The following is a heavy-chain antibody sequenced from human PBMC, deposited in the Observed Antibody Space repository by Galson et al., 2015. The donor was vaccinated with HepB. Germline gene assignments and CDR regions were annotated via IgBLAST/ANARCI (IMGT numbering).Heavy chain of an antibody. J-gene: IGHJ6*03. CDR2: INPSGGST. Sequence: SVKVSCKASGYTFTSYYMHWVRQAPGQGLEWMGIINPSGGSTSYAQKFQGRVTMTRDTSTSTVYMELSSLRSEDTAVYYCAREMEAVAGTDYYYYYMDVWGKGTTVTVSS. CDR3: AREMEAVAGTDYYYYYMDV. V-gene: IGHV1-46*03. CDR1: GYTFTSYY. D-gene: IGHD6-19*01.